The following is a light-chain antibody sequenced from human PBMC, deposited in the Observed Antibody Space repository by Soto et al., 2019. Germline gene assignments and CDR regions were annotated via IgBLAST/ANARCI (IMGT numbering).Light chain of an antibody. CDR2: WAS. V-gene: IGKV4-1*01. J-gene: IGKJ3*01. CDR3: QQYYNYPPTFT. CDR1: QTVFDSSTNRNY. Sequence: DIVMTQSPDSLTVSLGERATINCKSSQTVFDSSTNRNYLAWYQQKPGQPPKLLIYWASTREFGVPDRFSGSGSGTAGSHTISSLPAEDVAAYDCQQYYNYPPTFTFRPGTKVDIK.